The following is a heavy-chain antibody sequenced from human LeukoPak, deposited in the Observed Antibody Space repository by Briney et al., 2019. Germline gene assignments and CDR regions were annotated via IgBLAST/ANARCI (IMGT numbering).Heavy chain of an antibody. V-gene: IGHV3-23*01. Sequence: PGGPLRLSCAASGFTFSSYAMSWVRQAPGKGLEWVSAISGSGGSTYYADSVKGRFTISRDNSKNTLYLQMNSLRAEDTAVYYCAGRYYYDSIEDYWGQGTLVTVSS. CDR1: GFTFSSYA. CDR2: ISGSGGST. J-gene: IGHJ4*02. D-gene: IGHD3-22*01. CDR3: AGRYYYDSIEDY.